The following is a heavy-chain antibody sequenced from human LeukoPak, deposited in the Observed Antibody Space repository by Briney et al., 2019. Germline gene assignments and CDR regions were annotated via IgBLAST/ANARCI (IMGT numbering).Heavy chain of an antibody. CDR2: INPNSGGT. Sequence: ASVKVSCKASGYTFTGYYMHWVRQAPGQGLEWMGWINPNSGGTNYAQKFQGRVTITADKSTSTAYMELSSLRSEDTAVYYCARDVDTATPADAFDIWGQGTMVTVSS. V-gene: IGHV1-2*02. CDR3: ARDVDTATPADAFDI. CDR1: GYTFTGYY. D-gene: IGHD5-18*01. J-gene: IGHJ3*02.